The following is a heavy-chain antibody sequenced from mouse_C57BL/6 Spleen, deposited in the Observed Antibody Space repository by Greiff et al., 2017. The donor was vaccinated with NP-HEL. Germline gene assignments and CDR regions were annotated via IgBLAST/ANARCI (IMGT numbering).Heavy chain of an antibody. CDR1: GYAFSSSW. CDR3: AMSSYWYFDG. Sequence: QVQLQQSGPELVKPGASVKISCKASGYAFSSSWMNWVKQRPGKGLEWIGRIYPGDGDTNYNGKFKGKATLTADKSSSTAYMQLSSLTAEDSAVYFCAMSSYWYFDGWGTGTTVTVSS. D-gene: IGHD1-1*01. J-gene: IGHJ1*03. CDR2: IYPGDGDT. V-gene: IGHV1-82*01.